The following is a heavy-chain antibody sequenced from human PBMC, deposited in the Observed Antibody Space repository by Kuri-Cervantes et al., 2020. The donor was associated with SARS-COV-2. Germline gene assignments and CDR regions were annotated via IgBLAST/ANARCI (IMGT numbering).Heavy chain of an antibody. CDR3: ARERANGSVDY. J-gene: IGHJ4*02. Sequence: SETLSLTCTVSGDSVTTSTFYWGWIRQAPGKGLEWIGTIYFTGSTDFNPSLKSRVTISVDASKNQFSLKLSSVTAADTAVYYCARERANGSVDYWGQGTLVTVSS. V-gene: IGHV4-39*02. CDR2: IYFTGST. CDR1: GDSVTTSTFY. D-gene: IGHD3-10*01.